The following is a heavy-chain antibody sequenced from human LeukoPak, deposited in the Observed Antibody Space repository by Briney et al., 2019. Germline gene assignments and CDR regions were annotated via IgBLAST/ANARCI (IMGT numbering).Heavy chain of an antibody. J-gene: IGHJ6*02. V-gene: IGHV4-59*08. CDR2: IYYSGST. CDR1: GGSISSYY. D-gene: IGHD4-17*01. CDR3: ARLALVYGDYAPISSYYYYYGMDV. Sequence: SETLSLTCTVSGGSISSYYWSWIRQPPGKGLEWIGYIYYSGSTNYNPSLKSRVTISVDTSKNQFSLKLSSVTAADTAVYYCARLALVYGDYAPISSYYYYYGMDVWGQGTTVTVSS.